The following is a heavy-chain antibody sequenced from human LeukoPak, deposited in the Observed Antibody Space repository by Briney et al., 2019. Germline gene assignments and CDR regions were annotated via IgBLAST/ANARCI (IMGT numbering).Heavy chain of an antibody. CDR1: GGSFSGYY. V-gene: IGHV4-34*01. CDR2: INHSGST. CDR3: ASGYCGGACQLGGVDM. D-gene: IGHD2-21*02. Sequence: PSETLSLTCAVYGGSFSGYYWSWIRQPPGKGLEWIGEINHSGSTNYNPSFKSRVAISVDMSKNQFSLKLSSVTAADTSVYYCASGYCGGACQLGGVDMWGQGTMVTVSS. J-gene: IGHJ3*02.